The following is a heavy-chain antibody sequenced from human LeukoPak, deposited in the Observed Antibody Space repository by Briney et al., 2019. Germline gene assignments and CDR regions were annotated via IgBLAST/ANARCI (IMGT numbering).Heavy chain of an antibody. CDR2: IYYSGST. V-gene: IGHV4-39*01. J-gene: IGHJ6*03. CDR1: GGSISSSSDY. D-gene: IGHD4-17*01. CDR3: ARLSWRLRGYYYYYMDV. Sequence: PSETLSLTCTVSGGSISSSSDYWGWIRQPPGKGLEWIGSIYYSGSTYYNPPLKSRVTISVDTSKNQFSLKLSSVTAADTAVYYCARLSWRLRGYYYYYMDVWGKGTTVTVSS.